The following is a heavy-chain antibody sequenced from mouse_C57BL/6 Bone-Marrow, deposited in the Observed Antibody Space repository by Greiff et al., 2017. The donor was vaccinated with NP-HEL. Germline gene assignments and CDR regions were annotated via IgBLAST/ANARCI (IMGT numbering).Heavy chain of an antibody. CDR1: GYTFTSYG. CDR3: ACSSYEGFAY. D-gene: IGHD2-12*01. J-gene: IGHJ3*01. V-gene: IGHV1-81*01. CDR2: IYPRSGNT. Sequence: VMLVESGAELARPGASVKLSCKASGYTFTSYGISWVKQRTGQGLEWIGEIYPRSGNTYYNEKFKGKATLTADKSSSTAYMELRSLTSEDSAVYFCACSSYEGFAYWGQGTLVTVSA.